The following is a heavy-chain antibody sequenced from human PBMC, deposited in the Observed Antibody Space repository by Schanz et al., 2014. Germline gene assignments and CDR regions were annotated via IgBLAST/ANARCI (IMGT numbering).Heavy chain of an antibody. V-gene: IGHV3-53*01. D-gene: IGHD2-21*01. CDR2: LYINAGST. J-gene: IGHJ3*01. Sequence: EAQLVESGGGLIQPGGSLRLSCAVSGFSVRTNYMSSARQAPGKGLEWISSLYINAGSTRYADSVKGRFFISRDSSKNTLLLQMNSLRADDTAICFCARDESRDGYNLTFDVWGQGTLVTVSS. CDR3: ARDESRDGYNLTFDV. CDR1: GFSVRTNY.